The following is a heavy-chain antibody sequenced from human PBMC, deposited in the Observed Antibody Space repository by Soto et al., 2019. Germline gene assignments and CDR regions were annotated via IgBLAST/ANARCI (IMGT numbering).Heavy chain of an antibody. CDR3: ARASSSPRYYYYGMDV. J-gene: IGHJ6*02. CDR1: GGSISSGDYY. D-gene: IGHD6-6*01. V-gene: IGHV4-30-4*01. Sequence: SETLSLTCTVSGGSISSGDYYWSWIRQPPGKGLEWIGYIYYSGSTYYNPSLKSRVTISVDTSKNQLSLKLSSVTAADTAVYYCARASSSPRYYYYGMDVWGQGTTVTVSS. CDR2: IYYSGST.